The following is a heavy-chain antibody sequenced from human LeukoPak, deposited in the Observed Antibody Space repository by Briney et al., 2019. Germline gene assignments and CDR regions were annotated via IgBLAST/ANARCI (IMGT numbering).Heavy chain of an antibody. D-gene: IGHD5-18*01. CDR1: GGSISSYY. J-gene: IGHJ6*02. CDR2: IYYSGST. CDR3: ARVDTHGSRYYYYGMDV. V-gene: IGHV4-59*01. Sequence: SETLSLTCTVSGGSISSYYWSWIRQPPGKGLEWIGYIYYSGSTNYNPSHKSRVTISVDTSKNQFSLKLSSVTAADTAVYYCARVDTHGSRYYYYGMDVWGQGTTVTVSS.